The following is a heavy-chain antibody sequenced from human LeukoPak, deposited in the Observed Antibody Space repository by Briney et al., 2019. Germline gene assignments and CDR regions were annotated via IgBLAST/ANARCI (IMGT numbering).Heavy chain of an antibody. D-gene: IGHD3-10*01. Sequence: ASVKVSCKASGYTFTSYGISWVRQAPGQGLEWMGWINPNSGGTNYAQKFQGRVTMTRDTSISTAYMELSRLRSDDTAVYYCARDADGSGSYFDYWGQGTLVTVSS. CDR1: GYTFTSYG. CDR3: ARDADGSGSYFDY. CDR2: INPNSGGT. V-gene: IGHV1-2*02. J-gene: IGHJ4*02.